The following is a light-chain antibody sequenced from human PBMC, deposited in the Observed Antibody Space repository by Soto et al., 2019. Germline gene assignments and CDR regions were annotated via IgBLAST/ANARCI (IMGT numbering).Light chain of an antibody. CDR3: QQTYSTPPWT. CDR2: DAS. CDR1: QGIGTY. V-gene: IGKV1-39*01. Sequence: DIHLTQSPSSLSASVGDRVTISCRATQGIGTYLTWYQQKPGRAPNLLIYDASTLQTGAPSRFSGRASATDFTLTISMLQPEDVGTYFCQQTYSTPPWTFGQGTRVEI. J-gene: IGKJ1*01.